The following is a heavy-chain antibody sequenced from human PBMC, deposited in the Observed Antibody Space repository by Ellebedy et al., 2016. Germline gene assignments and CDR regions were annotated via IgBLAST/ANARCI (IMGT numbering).Heavy chain of an antibody. CDR3: AKDRWGDDSSGYYYGYFDY. Sequence: GGSLRLXXAASGFTFSSYGMHWVRQAPGKGLEWVAVISYDGSNKYYADSVKGRFTISRDNSKNTLYLQMNSLRAEDTAVYYCAKDRWGDDSSGYYYGYFDYWGQGTLVTVSS. J-gene: IGHJ4*02. V-gene: IGHV3-30*18. D-gene: IGHD3-22*01. CDR2: ISYDGSNK. CDR1: GFTFSSYG.